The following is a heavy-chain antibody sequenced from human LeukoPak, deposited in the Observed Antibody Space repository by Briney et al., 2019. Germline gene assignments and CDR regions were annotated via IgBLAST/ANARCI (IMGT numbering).Heavy chain of an antibody. Sequence: SVKVSCKASGGTLSSYAISWVRQAPGQGLEWMGRIIPILGIANYAQKFQGRVTITADKSTSTAYMELSSLRSEDTGVYYCASGVGATIGYVDYWGQGTLVTVSS. J-gene: IGHJ4*02. CDR1: GGTLSSYA. CDR2: IIPILGIA. V-gene: IGHV1-69*04. D-gene: IGHD1-26*01. CDR3: ASGVGATIGYVDY.